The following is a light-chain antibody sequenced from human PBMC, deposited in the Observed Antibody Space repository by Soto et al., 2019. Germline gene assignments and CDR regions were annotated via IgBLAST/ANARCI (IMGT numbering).Light chain of an antibody. CDR3: QQSYSTPPS. J-gene: IGKJ1*01. Sequence: DIQMTQSPSSLSASVGDRVTITCRASQSISSYLNWYQQKPGKAPKLLIYAPSSLQSGVPSRFSGSGSGTDFTLTIRSLQPEDFATDYCQQSYSTPPSFGKGTKVEIK. V-gene: IGKV1-39*01. CDR2: APS. CDR1: QSISSY.